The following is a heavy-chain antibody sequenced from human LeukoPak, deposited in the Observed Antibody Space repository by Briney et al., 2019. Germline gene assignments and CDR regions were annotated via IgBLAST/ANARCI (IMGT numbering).Heavy chain of an antibody. CDR2: INHGGST. J-gene: IGHJ4*02. Sequence: SETLSLTCAVYGGSFSGDFWSWIRQSPGKGLEWIGEINHGGSTTYNPSLQSRVTMSVDTSTNQISLKMTSVTAADTAVYYCARSPLWTIAARPLDNWGQGALVTVSS. CDR1: GGSFSGDF. CDR3: ARSPLWTIAARPLDN. D-gene: IGHD6-6*01. V-gene: IGHV4-34*01.